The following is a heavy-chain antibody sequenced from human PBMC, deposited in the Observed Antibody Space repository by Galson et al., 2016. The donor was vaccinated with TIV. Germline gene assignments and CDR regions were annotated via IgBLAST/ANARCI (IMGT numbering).Heavy chain of an antibody. CDR3: ASDTSGYYLTAFDY. CDR1: GFTFSGYG. J-gene: IGHJ4*02. CDR2: ISFDGSSK. V-gene: IGHV3-30*03. D-gene: IGHD3-22*01. Sequence: SLRLSCAASGFTFSGYGMHWVRQAPGKGLEWVALISFDGSSKYYADSVKGRFTISRDNSKNTLSLQMNSLSAEDTAVYYCASDTSGYYLTAFDYWGQGTLVTVSA.